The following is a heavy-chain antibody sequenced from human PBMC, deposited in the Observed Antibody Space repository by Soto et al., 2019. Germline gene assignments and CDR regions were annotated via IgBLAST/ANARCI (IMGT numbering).Heavy chain of an antibody. Sequence: PGESLKISCKGSGYSFTSYWIGWVRQMPGKGLEWMGIIYPGDSDTRYSPSFQGQVTISADKSISTAYLQWSSLKASDTAMYYCARQSRIQLWLPNYYYYMDVWGKGTTVTVSS. CDR3: ARQSRIQLWLPNYYYYMDV. CDR2: IYPGDSDT. D-gene: IGHD5-18*01. CDR1: GYSFTSYW. V-gene: IGHV5-51*01. J-gene: IGHJ6*03.